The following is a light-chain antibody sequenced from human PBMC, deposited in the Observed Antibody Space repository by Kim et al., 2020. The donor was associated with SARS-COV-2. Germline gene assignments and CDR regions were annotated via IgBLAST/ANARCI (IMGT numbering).Light chain of an antibody. J-gene: IGLJ3*02. CDR2: EVS. CDR3: SSYTRSNTRV. V-gene: IGLV2-14*03. CDR1: SSDVGAYNY. Sequence: GQSITISCTGTSSDVGAYNYVSWYQQHPGKAPKLMIYEVSNRPSGVSDRFSGSKSDNTASLTISGLQAEDGADYYCSSYTRSNTRVFGGGTKVTVL.